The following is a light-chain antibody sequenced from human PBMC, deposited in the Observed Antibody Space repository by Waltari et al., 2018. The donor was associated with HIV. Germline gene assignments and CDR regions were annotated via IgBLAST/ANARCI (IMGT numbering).Light chain of an antibody. V-gene: IGLV2-23*01. CDR1: SSDVGGFSL. J-gene: IGLJ1*01. CDR3: CSYGGFTTYV. Sequence: QSALTQPASVSGSPGQSITISCLRTSSDVGGFSLFSWYQHHPGKAPQLLIFEDTERPSGVSNRFSASKSGTTASLTISGLLAEDAADYYCCSYGGFTTYVFGSGTKVTVL. CDR2: EDT.